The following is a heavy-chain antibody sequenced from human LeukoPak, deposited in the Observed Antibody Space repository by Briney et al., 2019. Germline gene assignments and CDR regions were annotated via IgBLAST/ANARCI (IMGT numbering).Heavy chain of an antibody. CDR3: AKALCNYYDSSGYCPFDY. J-gene: IGHJ4*02. V-gene: IGHV3-9*01. Sequence: PGGSLRLSCAASGFIFDDYAMPWVRQAPGKGLEWVSGISWNSGSIGYADSVKGRFTISRDNAKNSLYLQMNSLRAEDTALYYCAKALCNYYDSSGYCPFDYWGQGTLVTVSS. D-gene: IGHD3-22*01. CDR2: ISWNSGSI. CDR1: GFIFDDYA.